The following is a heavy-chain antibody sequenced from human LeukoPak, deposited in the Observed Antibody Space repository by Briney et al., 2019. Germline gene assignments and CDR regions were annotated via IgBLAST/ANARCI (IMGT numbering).Heavy chain of an antibody. Sequence: SETLSLTCTVSGGSISSSRYYWGWIRQPPGKGLEWIGSIHYSGSTYYNPSLKSRVTVSVDTSENQFSLKLSSVAAADTAVYFCVRTRLSDRIVPAAERADDACDMWGQGTMVTVSS. V-gene: IGHV4-39*07. J-gene: IGHJ3*02. CDR1: GGSISSSRYY. D-gene: IGHD2-2*01. CDR3: VRTRLSDRIVPAAERADDACDM. CDR2: IHYSGST.